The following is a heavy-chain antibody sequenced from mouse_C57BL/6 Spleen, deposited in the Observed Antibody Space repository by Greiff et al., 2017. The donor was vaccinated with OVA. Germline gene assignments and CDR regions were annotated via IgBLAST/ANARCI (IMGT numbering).Heavy chain of an antibody. J-gene: IGHJ1*03. Sequence: QVQLQQPGAELVKPGASVKMSCKASGYTFTSYWITWVKLRPGQGLEWIGDIYPGSGSTHYNEKFKSKATLTVDTSSSTAYMQLSSLTSADSAVYYCARRYSNPYWYFDVWGTGTTVTVSS. CDR1: GYTFTSYW. D-gene: IGHD2-5*01. V-gene: IGHV1-55*01. CDR3: ARRYSNPYWYFDV. CDR2: IYPGSGST.